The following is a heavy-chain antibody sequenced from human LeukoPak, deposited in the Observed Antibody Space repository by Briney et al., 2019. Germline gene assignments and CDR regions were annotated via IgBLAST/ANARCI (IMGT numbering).Heavy chain of an antibody. CDR2: ISGSGDST. V-gene: IGHV3-23*01. CDR3: ARDRLGGKSGSGSYSKPYYGMDV. CDR1: GFTFSSYA. Sequence: PGGSLRLSCAASGFTFSSYAMSWVRQAPGKGLEWVSAISGSGDSTYYADSVKGRFTISRDNSKNTLYLQMNSLRAEDTAVYYCARDRLGGKSGSGSYSKPYYGMDVWGQGTTVTVSS. J-gene: IGHJ6*02. D-gene: IGHD3-10*01.